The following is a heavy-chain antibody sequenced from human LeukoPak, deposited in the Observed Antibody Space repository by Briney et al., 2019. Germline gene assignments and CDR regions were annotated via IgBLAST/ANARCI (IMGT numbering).Heavy chain of an antibody. V-gene: IGHV4-34*01. Sequence: PSETLSLTCAVYGGSFSGYYWSWIRQPPGKGLEWIGEINHSGSTNYNPSLKSRVTISVDTSKNQFSLKLSSVTAADTAVYYCARSYYDILTGYSKYYFDYWGQGTLVTVSS. CDR3: ARSYYDILTGYSKYYFDY. CDR2: INHSGST. CDR1: GGSFSGYY. J-gene: IGHJ4*02. D-gene: IGHD3-9*01.